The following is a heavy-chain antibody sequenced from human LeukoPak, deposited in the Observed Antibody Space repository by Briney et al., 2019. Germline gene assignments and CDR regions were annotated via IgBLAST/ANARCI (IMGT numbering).Heavy chain of an antibody. V-gene: IGHV3-7*01. CDR1: GFTFSSYW. CDR3: ARDRGGYKPYYMDV. Sequence: SGGSLRLSCAASGFTFSSYWMSWVRQAPGKGLEWVANIKQDGSEKYYVDSVKGRFTISRDNAKNSLYLQMNSLRVEDTAVYYCARDRGGYKPYYMDVWGKGTTVTVSS. D-gene: IGHD5-24*01. J-gene: IGHJ6*03. CDR2: IKQDGSEK.